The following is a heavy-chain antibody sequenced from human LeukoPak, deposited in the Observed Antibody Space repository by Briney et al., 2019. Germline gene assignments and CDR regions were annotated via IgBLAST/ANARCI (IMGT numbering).Heavy chain of an antibody. CDR3: TFVRDTSSSAWYFDL. Sequence: GGSLRLSCAASGSTFSDYYMSWIRQAPGKGLEWISYISSSGPTIYYADSVKGRFIISRDNAKNSLYLQMNSLRVEDTAVYYCTFVRDTSSSAWYFDLWGRGTLVTVSS. CDR2: ISSSGPTI. J-gene: IGHJ2*01. V-gene: IGHV3-11*01. CDR1: GSTFSDYY. D-gene: IGHD6-6*01.